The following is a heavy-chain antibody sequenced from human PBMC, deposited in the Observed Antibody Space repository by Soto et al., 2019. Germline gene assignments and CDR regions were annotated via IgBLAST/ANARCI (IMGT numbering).Heavy chain of an antibody. CDR3: ARDRYYAYSSRWYKTNDAFDI. D-gene: IGHD6-13*01. CDR2: INPNSGGT. V-gene: IGHV1-2*04. J-gene: IGHJ3*02. CDR1: GYTFTGYY. Sequence: GASVKVSCKASGYTFTGYYMHWVRQAPGQGLEWMGWINPNSGGTNYAQKFQGWVTMTRDTSISTAYMELSRLRSDDTAVYYCARDRYYAYSSRWYKTNDAFDIWGQGTMVTVSS.